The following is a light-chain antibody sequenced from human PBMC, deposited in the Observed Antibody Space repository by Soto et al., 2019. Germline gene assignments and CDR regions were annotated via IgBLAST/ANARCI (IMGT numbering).Light chain of an antibody. CDR1: QSVSSY. Sequence: EIVMTQSPSPLSSSPGERATLSCRASQSVSSYLAWYQQKPGQAPRLLISDASDRATGIPDRFSGSGSGTDFTLTISRLVPEDFAVYYCQQYGSSPITFGQGTRLENK. J-gene: IGKJ5*01. CDR3: QQYGSSPIT. V-gene: IGKV3-20*01. CDR2: DAS.